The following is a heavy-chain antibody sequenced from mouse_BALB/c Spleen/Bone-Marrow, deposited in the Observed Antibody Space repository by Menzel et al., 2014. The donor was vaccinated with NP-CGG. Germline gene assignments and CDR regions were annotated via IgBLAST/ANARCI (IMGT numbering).Heavy chain of an antibody. D-gene: IGHD1-1*01. CDR3: AREVLRDYFDY. J-gene: IGHJ2*01. CDR1: GFAFSSYD. CDR2: ISSGGGST. V-gene: IGHV5-12-1*01. Sequence: EVKLVESGRGLVKPGGSLKLSCAASGFAFSSYDMSWVRQTPEKRLEWVAYISSGGGSTYYPDTVKGRFTISRDNAKNTLYLQTSSLKSEDTAMYYCAREVLRDYFDYWGQGTTLTVSS.